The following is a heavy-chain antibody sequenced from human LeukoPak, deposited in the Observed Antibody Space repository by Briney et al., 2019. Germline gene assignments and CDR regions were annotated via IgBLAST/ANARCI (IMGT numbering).Heavy chain of an antibody. CDR1: GYTLTSYY. CDR2: INPSAGNT. CDR3: ARAANYFDSSGMGAPFDY. Sequence: ASVKVSCKASGYTLTSYYMHWVRQAPGQGLEWMAMINPSAGNTIFAQRFQGRVSMTRDMSTSTVDMDLSSLRSEDTAVYYCARAANYFDSSGMGAPFDYWGQGTLVTVSS. J-gene: IGHJ4*02. V-gene: IGHV1-46*01. D-gene: IGHD3-22*01.